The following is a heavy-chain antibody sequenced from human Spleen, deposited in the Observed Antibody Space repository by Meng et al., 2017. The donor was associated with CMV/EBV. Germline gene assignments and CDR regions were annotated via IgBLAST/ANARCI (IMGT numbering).Heavy chain of an antibody. Sequence: GSLRLSCTVSGGIISSYYWSWIRQPPGKGVEWIGYIYYSGSTNYNPSLKSRVTISVDTSKNQFSLKLSSVTAADTAVYYCARVNDFWSGSRIYYYYGMDVWGQGTTVTVSS. V-gene: IGHV4-59*01. D-gene: IGHD3-3*01. J-gene: IGHJ6*02. CDR3: ARVNDFWSGSRIYYYYGMDV. CDR1: GGIISSYY. CDR2: IYYSGST.